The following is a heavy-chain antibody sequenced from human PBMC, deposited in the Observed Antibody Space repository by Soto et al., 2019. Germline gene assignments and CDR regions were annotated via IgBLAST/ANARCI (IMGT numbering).Heavy chain of an antibody. V-gene: IGHV3-48*01. J-gene: IGHJ3*02. CDR3: ARDYAYAFDM. D-gene: IGHD3-16*01. Sequence: GGSLRLSCTASGFSFSNYAMNWIRQAPGKGLEWVSHIWSSTSDIWYTDSVKGRFTISRDNAKNSLYLLVNSLRAEDTAVYYCARDYAYAFDMWGQGTMVTVSS. CDR1: GFSFSNYA. CDR2: IWSSTSDI.